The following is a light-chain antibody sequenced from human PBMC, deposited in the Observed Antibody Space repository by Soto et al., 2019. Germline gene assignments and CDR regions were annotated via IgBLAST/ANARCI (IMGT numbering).Light chain of an antibody. CDR2: GAS. V-gene: IGKV3-15*01. CDR3: QQYNNWPRT. CDR1: QSVSSN. Sequence: EIVMTQSPATLSESPGERATLSCRASQSVSSNLAWYQQKPGQAHRLLIYGASTRATGIQARFSGSGSGTEFTLTIRSLQSEDFAVYYCQQYNNWPRTFGQGTKVDIK. J-gene: IGKJ1*01.